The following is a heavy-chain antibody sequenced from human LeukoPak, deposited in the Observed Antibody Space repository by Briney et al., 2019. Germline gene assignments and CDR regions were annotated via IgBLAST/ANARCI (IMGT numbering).Heavy chain of an antibody. CDR3: TRVRGGYCSSTSCYAPLGYMDV. V-gene: IGHV3-21*01. CDR2: ISSSSTYI. CDR1: GFTFSSYS. J-gene: IGHJ6*03. Sequence: GGSLRLSCAASGFTFSSYSMNWVRQPQGKGQELVSSISSSSTYIYYADSVKGRFTISRDNAKNSLYLQMNSLRAEDTAVYYCTRVRGGYCSSTSCYAPLGYMDVWGKGTTVTVSS. D-gene: IGHD2-2*01.